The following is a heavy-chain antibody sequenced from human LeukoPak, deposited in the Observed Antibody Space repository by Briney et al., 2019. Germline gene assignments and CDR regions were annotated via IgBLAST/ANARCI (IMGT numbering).Heavy chain of an antibody. CDR2: ISWNSGSE. J-gene: IGHJ4*02. Sequence: PGRSLRLSCAASGFTFDDYAMHWVRQAPGKGLEWVSSISWNSGSEAYADSVKGRFTISRDNAKNSLYLQMNSLRAEDTALYYCAKGRVVMVAAAHFDYWGQGTLVTVSS. CDR1: GFTFDDYA. D-gene: IGHD2-15*01. V-gene: IGHV3-9*01. CDR3: AKGRVVMVAAAHFDY.